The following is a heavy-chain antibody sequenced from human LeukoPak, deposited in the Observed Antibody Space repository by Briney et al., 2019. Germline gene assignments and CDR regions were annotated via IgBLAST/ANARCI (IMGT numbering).Heavy chain of an antibody. CDR2: IYSDDST. Sequence: GSLRLSCAASGRTVSSNYMSWVRQAPGKGLEWVSVIYSDDSTYYADSVRGRFTISRDNSKYTLYLQMNSLRAEDTAVYYCARDGRVGATRLNIWGQGTMVTVSS. D-gene: IGHD1-26*01. J-gene: IGHJ3*02. CDR3: ARDGRVGATRLNI. V-gene: IGHV3-66*02. CDR1: GRTVSSNY.